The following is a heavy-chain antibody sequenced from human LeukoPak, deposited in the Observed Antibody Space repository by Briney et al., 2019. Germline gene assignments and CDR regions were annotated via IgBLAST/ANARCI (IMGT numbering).Heavy chain of an antibody. Sequence: SVKVSCKASGYTFTGYYVHWVRQAPGQGLEWMGGIIPIFGTANYAQKFQGRVTITADESTSTAYMELSSLRSEDTAVYYCASGGWLQNPTNAYYFDYWGQGTLVTVSS. D-gene: IGHD5-24*01. CDR2: IIPIFGTA. CDR1: GYTFTGYY. V-gene: IGHV1-69*13. J-gene: IGHJ4*02. CDR3: ASGGWLQNPTNAYYFDY.